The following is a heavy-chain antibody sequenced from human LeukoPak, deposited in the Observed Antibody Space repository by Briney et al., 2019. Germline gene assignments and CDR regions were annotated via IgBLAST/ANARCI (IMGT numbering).Heavy chain of an antibody. V-gene: IGHV4-34*01. CDR2: INHSGST. Sequence: SETLSLTCVVYGGSFSGYYWSWIRQPPGKGLEWIGEINHSGSTNYNPSLKSRVTISVDTSKNQFSLKLSSVTAADTAVYYCVRHGPWFGNLFDYWGQGALVTVSS. CDR3: VRHGPWFGNLFDY. CDR1: GGSFSGYY. J-gene: IGHJ4*02. D-gene: IGHD3-10*01.